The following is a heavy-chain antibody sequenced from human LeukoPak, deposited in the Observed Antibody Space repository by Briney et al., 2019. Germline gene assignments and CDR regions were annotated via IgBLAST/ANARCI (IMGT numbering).Heavy chain of an antibody. J-gene: IGHJ5*02. V-gene: IGHV4-61*02. D-gene: IGHD3-22*01. CDR3: AWGDSSGYPFDP. Sequence: PSETLSLTCTVSGGSITSGNYYWRWFRQPAGKGLEYIGRIYTSGGTSGSTYYNPSLKSRVTISVDTSTNQFSLTLSSVTAADTAVYYCAWGDSSGYPFDPWGQGTLVTVSS. CDR1: GGSITSGNYY. CDR2: IYTSGGTSGST.